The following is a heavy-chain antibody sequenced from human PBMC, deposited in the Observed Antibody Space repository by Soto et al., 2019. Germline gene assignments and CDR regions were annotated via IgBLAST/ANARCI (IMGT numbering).Heavy chain of an antibody. V-gene: IGHV4-61*01. CDR1: GGSVSSGSYY. CDR3: ARDRYYDFWSGYFAYYGMDV. D-gene: IGHD3-3*01. Sequence: SETLSLTCTVSGGSVSSGSYYWSWIRQPPGKGLEWIGYIYYSGSTNYNPSIKSRVTISVDTSKNQFSLKLSSVTAADMAVYYCARDRYYDFWSGYFAYYGMDVWGQGTTVTVSS. J-gene: IGHJ6*02. CDR2: IYYSGST.